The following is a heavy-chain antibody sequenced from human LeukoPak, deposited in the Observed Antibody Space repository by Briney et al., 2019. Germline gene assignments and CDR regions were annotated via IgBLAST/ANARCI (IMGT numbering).Heavy chain of an antibody. D-gene: IGHD3-22*01. V-gene: IGHV1-2*02. Sequence: ASVKVSCKASGYTFTGYYMHLVRQAPGQGLEWMGWINPNSGDTNYAQKVQGRVTMTRDTSISTAYMELSRLTSDDTAMYYCARDRTSGYNWFDPWGQGTLVTVSS. J-gene: IGHJ5*02. CDR2: INPNSGDT. CDR1: GYTFTGYY. CDR3: ARDRTSGYNWFDP.